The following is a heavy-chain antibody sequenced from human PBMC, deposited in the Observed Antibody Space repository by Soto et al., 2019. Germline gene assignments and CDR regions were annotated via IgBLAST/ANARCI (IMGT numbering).Heavy chain of an antibody. V-gene: IGHV3-48*03. CDR1: GFTFSSYE. Sequence: GGSLRLSCAASGFTFSSYEMNWVRQAPGKGLEWVSYISSSGSTIDYADSVKGRFTISRDNAKNSLYLQMNSLRAEDTAVYYCARVNPGSSYYFDYWGQGTLVTVSS. J-gene: IGHJ4*02. CDR2: ISSSGSTI. D-gene: IGHD6-6*01. CDR3: ARVNPGSSYYFDY.